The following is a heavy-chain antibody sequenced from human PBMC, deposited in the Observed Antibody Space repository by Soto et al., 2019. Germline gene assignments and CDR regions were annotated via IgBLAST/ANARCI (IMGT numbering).Heavy chain of an antibody. CDR1: GFTFSSYS. J-gene: IGHJ6*02. Sequence: PGGSLRLSCAASGFTFSSYSMNWVRQAPGKGLEWVSYISSSSSTIYYADSVKGRFTISRDNAKNSLYLQMNSLRDEDTAVYYCARDLFFYLDYTPLGMDVWGQGTTVTVSS. CDR3: ARDLFFYLDYTPLGMDV. D-gene: IGHD4-4*01. CDR2: ISSSSSTI. V-gene: IGHV3-48*02.